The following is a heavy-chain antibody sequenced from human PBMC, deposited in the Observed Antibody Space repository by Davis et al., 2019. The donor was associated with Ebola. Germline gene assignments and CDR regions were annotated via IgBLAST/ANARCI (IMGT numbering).Heavy chain of an antibody. CDR3: AAMANYYYYGMDV. CDR2: IWYDGSNK. CDR1: GFTFSSYG. V-gene: IGHV3-30*02. Sequence: GGSLRLSCAVSGFTFSSYGMHWVRQAPGKGLEWVAVIWYDGSNKYYADSVKGRFTISRHNSKNTLYLQMNSLRAEDTAVYYCAAMANYYYYGMDVWGQGTTVTVSS. D-gene: IGHD5-18*01. J-gene: IGHJ6*02.